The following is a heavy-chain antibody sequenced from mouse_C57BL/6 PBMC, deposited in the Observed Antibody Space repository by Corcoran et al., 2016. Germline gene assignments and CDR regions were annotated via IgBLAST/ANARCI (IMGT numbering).Heavy chain of an antibody. V-gene: IGHV9-3*01. CDR1: GYTFTTYG. CDR3: ARASSGYDWFAY. CDR2: INTYSGVP. Sequence: QIQLVQSGPQLQKPGATVKISCKASGYTFTTYGMSWVKQAPGKGLKWMGWINTYSGVPTYADDFKGRFAFSLETSASTAYLQINNLKNEDTATYFCARASSGYDWFAYWGQGTLVTVSA. J-gene: IGHJ3*01. D-gene: IGHD3-2*02.